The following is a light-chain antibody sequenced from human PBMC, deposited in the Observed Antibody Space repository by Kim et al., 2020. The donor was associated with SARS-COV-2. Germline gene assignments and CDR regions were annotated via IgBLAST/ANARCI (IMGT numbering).Light chain of an antibody. J-gene: IGLJ3*02. CDR2: YDS. CDR3: QVWDSSSDRVWV. V-gene: IGLV3-21*04. Sequence: PGKTARSTCGGNNIGSKSVHWYQQKPGQAPVLVIYYDSDRPSGIPERFSGSNSGNTATLTISRVEAGDEADYYCQVWDSSSDRVWVFGGGTQLTVL. CDR1: NIGSKS.